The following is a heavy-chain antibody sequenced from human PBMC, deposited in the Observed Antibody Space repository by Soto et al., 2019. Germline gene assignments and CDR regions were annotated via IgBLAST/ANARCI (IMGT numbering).Heavy chain of an antibody. J-gene: IGHJ6*02. Sequence: EVQLLESGGGLVQPGGSLRLSCAASGFTFSTYAMSWVRQAPGKGLEWVSVISASGGSTFYAVSVKGRFTVSRDNSRNTLYLQVISMRVEDTAVYYCAKDLRTSTNYNYGMDVWGQGTTVTVSS. CDR1: GFTFSTYA. V-gene: IGHV3-23*01. CDR3: AKDLRTSTNYNYGMDV. CDR2: ISASGGST.